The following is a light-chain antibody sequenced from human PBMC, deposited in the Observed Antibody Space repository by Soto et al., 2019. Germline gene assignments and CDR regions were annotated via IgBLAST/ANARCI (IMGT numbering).Light chain of an antibody. J-gene: IGKJ4*01. CDR2: AAS. CDR3: QQTYSTPLP. CDR1: QNITNY. V-gene: IGKV1-39*01. Sequence: DLQMTQSPSSLSASVGDRVTITCRASQNITNYLNWYLQKPGKAPNLLMYAASTLQSGVPLRFSGSGSGTDFTLTISSLQPEDFATYYCQQTYSTPLPFGGGTKMDI.